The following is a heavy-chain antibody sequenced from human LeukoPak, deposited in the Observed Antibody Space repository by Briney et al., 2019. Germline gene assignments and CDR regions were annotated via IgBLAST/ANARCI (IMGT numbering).Heavy chain of an antibody. V-gene: IGHV3-21*01. CDR3: ARGDELTPIDY. J-gene: IGHJ4*02. CDR1: GFPFSSYT. D-gene: IGHD1-26*01. CDR2: ISSHNSYI. Sequence: GSLRLSCAASGFPFSSYTMNWVRQAPGKGLEWVSSISSHNSYIYYADSVKGRFTISRDNAKSSLYLQMNSLRAEDTAVYYCARGDELTPIDYWGQGTLVTVSS.